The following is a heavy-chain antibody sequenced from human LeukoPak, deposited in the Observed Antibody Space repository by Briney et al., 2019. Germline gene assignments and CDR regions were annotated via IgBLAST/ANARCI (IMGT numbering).Heavy chain of an antibody. V-gene: IGHV3-7*01. Sequence: GGSLRLSCAASGFIFSSYWMSWVRQTPEKGLEWVANIKQDGSEKYYVDSVKGRFTISRDNAKNSLYLQMNSLRAEDTAVYYCARDFGIALAWGQGTLVTVSS. D-gene: IGHD3-16*01. CDR1: GFIFSSYW. CDR3: ARDFGIALA. J-gene: IGHJ5*02. CDR2: IKQDGSEK.